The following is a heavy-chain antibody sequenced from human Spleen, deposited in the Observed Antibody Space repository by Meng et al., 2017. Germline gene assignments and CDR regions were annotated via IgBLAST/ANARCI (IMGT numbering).Heavy chain of an antibody. CDR1: GGTFSSYT. Sequence: SVKVSCKASGGTFSSYTISWVRQAPGEGLEWMGQISPFIGTENYAQKFQGRVSITADRSTRTIYMELSSLRSEDTAVYFCARWATPSYYYGMDVWGQGTTVTVSS. CDR3: ARWATPSYYYGMDV. V-gene: IGHV1-69*08. J-gene: IGHJ6*02. D-gene: IGHD2-15*01. CDR2: ISPFIGTE.